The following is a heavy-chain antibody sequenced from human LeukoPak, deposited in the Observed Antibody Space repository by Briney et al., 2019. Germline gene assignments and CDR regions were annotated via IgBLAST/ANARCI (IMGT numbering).Heavy chain of an antibody. V-gene: IGHV1-69*05. CDR2: IIPIFGTA. D-gene: IGHD3-3*01. Sequence: ASVKVSCKASGGTFSSYAISWVRQAPGQGVQWMGEIIPIFGTANYAQKFQGRVTITTDESTSIAYMELSSLRSDDTAVYYCARHGGITIFGVAQPGGAFDIWGQGTVVTVSS. J-gene: IGHJ3*02. CDR1: GGTFSSYA. CDR3: ARHGGITIFGVAQPGGAFDI.